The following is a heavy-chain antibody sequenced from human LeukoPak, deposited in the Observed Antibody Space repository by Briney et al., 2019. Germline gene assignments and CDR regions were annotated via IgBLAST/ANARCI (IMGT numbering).Heavy chain of an antibody. Sequence: ETLSLTCTVSGGSISSGDYYWSWIRQAPGKGLEWVSAISGSGGSTYYADSVKGRFTISRDNSKNTLYLQMNSLRAEDTAVYYCAKVRSEDYFDYWGQGTLVTVSS. CDR2: ISGSGGST. CDR1: GGSISSGDYY. V-gene: IGHV3-23*01. J-gene: IGHJ4*02. CDR3: AKVRSEDYFDY.